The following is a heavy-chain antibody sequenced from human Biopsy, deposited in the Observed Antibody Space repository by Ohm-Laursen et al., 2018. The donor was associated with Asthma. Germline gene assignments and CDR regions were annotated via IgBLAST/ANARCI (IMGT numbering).Heavy chain of an antibody. Sequence: SVKVSCKASGYTFRSYGVSWVRQAPGQGLEWMGWISPFTGDTHFGQKFQGRVTMTTDTSTDTAYMELRSLRSDDTAVYYCARHPYNFGGIDYWGQGSLVLVSS. V-gene: IGHV1-18*04. J-gene: IGHJ4*02. D-gene: IGHD5-24*01. CDR2: ISPFTGDT. CDR3: ARHPYNFGGIDY. CDR1: GYTFRSYG.